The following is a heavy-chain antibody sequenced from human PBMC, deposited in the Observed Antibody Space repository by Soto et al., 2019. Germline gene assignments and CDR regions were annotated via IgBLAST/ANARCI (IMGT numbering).Heavy chain of an antibody. CDR3: EKVGRANYFHY. J-gene: IGHJ4*02. V-gene: IGHV3-23*01. Sequence: GGSLRLSCAASGFTFSNYAFTWVRQAPGKGLEWVSVISGGGVNTLYADSVKGRFTISRDNSKNTLYLQMNSLRAEDTALYYCEKVGRANYFHYCGQGTMVTVYS. CDR1: GFTFSNYA. CDR2: ISGGGVNT.